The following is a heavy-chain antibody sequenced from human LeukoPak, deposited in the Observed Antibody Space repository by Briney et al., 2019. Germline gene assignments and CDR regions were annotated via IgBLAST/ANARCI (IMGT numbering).Heavy chain of an antibody. V-gene: IGHV4-61*02. J-gene: IGHJ4*02. Sequence: SETLSLTCTVSGGSITTDNYYGGWIRQPAGKGLEWVGRIYTSGNTNYNPSLKSRITILVDTSKNQFSLKLSSVTAADTAVYYCARDRGYCSSTSCSPFDYWGQGTLVTVSS. CDR2: IYTSGNT. CDR1: GGSITTDNYY. CDR3: ARDRGYCSSTSCSPFDY. D-gene: IGHD2-2*01.